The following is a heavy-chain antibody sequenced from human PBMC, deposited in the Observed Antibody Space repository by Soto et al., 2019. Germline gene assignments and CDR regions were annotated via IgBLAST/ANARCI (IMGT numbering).Heavy chain of an antibody. CDR2: INAGNGNT. V-gene: IGHV1-3*01. D-gene: IGHD3-16*02. CDR1: GYTFTSYA. J-gene: IGHJ4*02. Sequence: GASVKVSCKASGYTFTSYAMHWVRQAPGQRLEWMGWINAGNGNTKYSQKFQGRVTITRDTSASTAYMELSSLRSEDTAVYYCVYSRVTVMYDYWGQGARVTGSS. CDR3: VYSRVTVMYDY.